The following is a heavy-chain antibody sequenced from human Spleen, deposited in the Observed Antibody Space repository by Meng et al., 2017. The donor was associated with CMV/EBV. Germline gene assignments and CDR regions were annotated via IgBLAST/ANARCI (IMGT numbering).Heavy chain of an antibody. D-gene: IGHD2-8*02. J-gene: IGHJ4*02. CDR2: ISYDGSNK. Sequence: GESLKISCAASGFTFSSYAMHWVRQAPGKGLEWVAVISYDGSNKYYADSVKGRFTISRDNSKNTLYLQMNSLRAEDTAVYYCARASLVDGPDWGQGTLVTVSS. CDR1: GFTFSSYA. CDR3: ARASLVDGPD. V-gene: IGHV3-30*04.